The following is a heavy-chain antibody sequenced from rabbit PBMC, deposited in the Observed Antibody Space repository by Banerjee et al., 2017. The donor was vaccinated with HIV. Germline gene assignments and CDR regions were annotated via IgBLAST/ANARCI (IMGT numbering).Heavy chain of an antibody. J-gene: IGHJ3*01. CDR2: INTISGDT. CDR3: ARDGAGYAGYGYARL. Sequence: QEQLVESGGGLVKPEGSLTLTCTASGFSFNNRYVMCWVRQAPGKGLEWIACINTISGDTVYATWAKGRFTISKASWTTVTLQMTSLTAADTATYFCARDGAGYAGYGYARLWGQGTLVTVS. CDR1: GFSFNNRYV. V-gene: IGHV1S45*01. D-gene: IGHD6-1*01.